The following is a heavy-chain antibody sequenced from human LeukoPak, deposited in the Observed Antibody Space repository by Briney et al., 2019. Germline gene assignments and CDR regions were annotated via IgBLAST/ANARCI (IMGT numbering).Heavy chain of an antibody. CDR2: IKQDGSEK. V-gene: IGHV3-7*01. CDR3: ARPGTDSYGIDY. CDR1: GFTFSSYG. D-gene: IGHD5-18*01. Sequence: PGGSLRLSCAASGFTFSSYGINWVRQAPGKGLEWVANIKQDGSEKFYVDSVKGRFTISRDNAKNSLYLQMNSLRAEDTAVYYCARPGTDSYGIDYWGQGTLVTVSS. J-gene: IGHJ4*02.